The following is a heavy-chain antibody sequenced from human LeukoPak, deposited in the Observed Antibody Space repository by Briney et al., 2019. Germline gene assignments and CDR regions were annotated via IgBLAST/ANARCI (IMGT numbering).Heavy chain of an antibody. V-gene: IGHV4-38-2*02. CDR2: IYHSGST. Sequence: SETLSLTCAVSVYSISSGYHWGWIRQPPGKGLEWIGSIYHSGSTYYSPSLKSRVTISVDTSKNQFSLKLSSETAADTAVYYCARDPRGGNNWFDPWGQGTLVTVSS. J-gene: IGHJ5*02. CDR1: VYSISSGYH. D-gene: IGHD3-16*01. CDR3: ARDPRGGNNWFDP.